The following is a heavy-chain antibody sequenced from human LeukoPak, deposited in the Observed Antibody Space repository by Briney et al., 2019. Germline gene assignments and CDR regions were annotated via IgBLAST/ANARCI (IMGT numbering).Heavy chain of an antibody. CDR2: IYYSGST. V-gene: IGHV4-34*01. Sequence: SETLSLTCAVYGGSFSGYYWGWIRQPPGKGLEWIGSIYYSGSTYYNPSLKSRVTISVDTSKNQFSLKLSSVTAADTAVYYCARGEAAAAADWYFDLWGRGTLVTVSS. CDR3: ARGEAAAAADWYFDL. J-gene: IGHJ2*01. CDR1: GGSFSGYY. D-gene: IGHD6-13*01.